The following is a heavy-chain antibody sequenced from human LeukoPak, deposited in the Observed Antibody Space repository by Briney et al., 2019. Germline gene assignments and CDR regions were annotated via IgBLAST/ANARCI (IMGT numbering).Heavy chain of an antibody. Sequence: SETLSLTCTVSGGSISSGDYYWRWIRQPPGKGLEWIGYIYYSGGTYYNPSLKTRVTISVDTSKNQFSLKLSSATAADTAVYYCASYLKYSSSGYYYYMDVWGKGTTVAVSS. CDR2: IYYSGGT. V-gene: IGHV4-30-4*08. D-gene: IGHD6-6*01. CDR1: GGSISSGDYY. J-gene: IGHJ6*03. CDR3: ASYLKYSSSGYYYYMDV.